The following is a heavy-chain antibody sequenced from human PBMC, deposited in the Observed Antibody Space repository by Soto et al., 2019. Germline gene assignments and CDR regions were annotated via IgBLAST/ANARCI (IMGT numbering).Heavy chain of an antibody. D-gene: IGHD1-26*01. CDR1: GGSISSGGYY. CDR2: IYYSGST. Sequence: PSETLSLTCTVSGGSISSGGYYWSWIRQHPGKGLEWIGYIYYSGSTYYNPSLKSRVTISVDTSKNQFSLKLSSVTAADTAVYYCARGDSGSYFWLGAFDIWGQGTMVTVSS. V-gene: IGHV4-31*03. CDR3: ARGDSGSYFWLGAFDI. J-gene: IGHJ3*02.